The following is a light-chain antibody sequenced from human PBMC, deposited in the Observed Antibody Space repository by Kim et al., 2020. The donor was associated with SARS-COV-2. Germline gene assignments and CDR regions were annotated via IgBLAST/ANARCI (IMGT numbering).Light chain of an antibody. V-gene: IGLV3-21*04. Sequence: SYELTQPPSVSVAPGETASISCGGDNIRTYSVHWYQQKPGQAPVRVIQYDYDRPSGIPERFSGYSYGNTATLTIRRVEAGDEADYWCQVWDASSHCVFGGGAKVSVL. CDR1: NIRTYS. J-gene: IGLJ3*02. CDR2: YDY. CDR3: QVWDASSHCV.